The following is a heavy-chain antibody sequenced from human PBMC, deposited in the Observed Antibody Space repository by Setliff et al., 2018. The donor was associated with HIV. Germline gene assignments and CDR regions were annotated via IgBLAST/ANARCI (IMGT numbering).Heavy chain of an antibody. Sequence: GGSLRLSCTASGFIFSDYGMHWVRQTPGKGPEWVAFIKYDGIKQDYADSVKGRFTISRDNPKNSRYLQMTSVRAEDTAVYYCARGGGPDTNFDSWGRGTLVTVAS. J-gene: IGHJ4*02. CDR1: GFIFSDYG. CDR2: IKYDGIKQ. V-gene: IGHV3-33*05. CDR3: ARGGGPDTNFDS.